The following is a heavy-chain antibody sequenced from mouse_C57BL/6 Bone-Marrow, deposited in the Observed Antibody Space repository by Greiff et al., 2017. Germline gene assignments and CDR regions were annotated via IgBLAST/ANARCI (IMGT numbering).Heavy chain of an antibody. CDR2: IDPSDSYT. CDR3: ARDETAQGIAY. D-gene: IGHD3-2*02. V-gene: IGHV1-59*01. Sequence: VQLQQPGAELVRPGTSVKLSCKASGYTFTSYWMHWVKQRPGQGLEWIGVIDPSDSYTNYNQKFKGKATLTVDTSSSTAYMQLSSLTSEDSAVYYCARDETAQGIAYWGQGTLVTVSA. J-gene: IGHJ3*01. CDR1: GYTFTSYW.